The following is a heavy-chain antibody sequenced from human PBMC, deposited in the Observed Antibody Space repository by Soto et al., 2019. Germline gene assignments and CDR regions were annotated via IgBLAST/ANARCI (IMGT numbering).Heavy chain of an antibody. CDR2: LSGSGDSK. CDR3: AKVSSSWYAGFFDL. D-gene: IGHD6-13*01. J-gene: IGHJ4*02. CDR1: GFTFSSHA. V-gene: IGHV3-23*01. Sequence: EVQLLESGGGLVQPGGSLRLSCTASGFTFSSHAMTWVRQAPGKGLEWVSGLSGSGDSKYYADSVKGRFTISRDNSMNTLYLQMKTLRAEDTAVYYCAKVSSSWYAGFFDLWGQGTPVTVSS.